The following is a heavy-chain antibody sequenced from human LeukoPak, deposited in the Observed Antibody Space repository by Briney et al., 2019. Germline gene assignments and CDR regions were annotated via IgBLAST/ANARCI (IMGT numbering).Heavy chain of an antibody. D-gene: IGHD3-3*01. J-gene: IGHJ4*02. CDR3: ARAPITYYDFWSGGYYFDY. V-gene: IGHV4-4*02. CDR2: IYHSGST. Sequence: PSETLSLTCAVSGGSISSSNWWSWVRQPPGKGLEWIGYIYHSGSTYYNPSLKSRVTISVDRSKNQFSLKLSSVTAADTAVYYCARAPITYYDFWSGGYYFDYWGQGTLVTVSS. CDR1: GGSISSSNW.